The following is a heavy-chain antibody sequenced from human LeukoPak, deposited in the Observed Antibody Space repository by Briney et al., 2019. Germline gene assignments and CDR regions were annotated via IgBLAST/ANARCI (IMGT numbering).Heavy chain of an antibody. Sequence: PGGSLRLSCAASGFTFSTYWMSWVRQAPGKGLEWVANIKQDGGEKNYLDSVKGRFTISRDNAKNSVFLQMNSLRAEDTAVYYCARGKGLDYWGQGTLVTVSS. J-gene: IGHJ4*02. CDR2: IKQDGGEK. CDR3: ARGKGLDY. V-gene: IGHV3-7*04. CDR1: GFTFSTYW.